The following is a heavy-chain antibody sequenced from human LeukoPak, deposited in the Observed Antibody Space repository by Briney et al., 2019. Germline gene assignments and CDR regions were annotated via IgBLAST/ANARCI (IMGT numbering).Heavy chain of an antibody. D-gene: IGHD6-19*01. CDR2: ISSSGSTI. CDR3: ARSEQWLSGFDY. J-gene: IGHJ4*02. V-gene: IGHV3-48*03. Sequence: PGGSLRLSCAASGFTFSSYEMNWVRHPPGKGLEWVSYISSSGSTIYYADSVKGRFTISRDNAKNSLYLQRNSLRAEDTAVYYCARSEQWLSGFDYWGQGTLVTVSS. CDR1: GFTFSSYE.